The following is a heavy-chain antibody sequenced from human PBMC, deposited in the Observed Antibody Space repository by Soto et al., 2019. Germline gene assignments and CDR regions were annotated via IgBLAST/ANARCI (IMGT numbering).Heavy chain of an antibody. Sequence: QVQLVQSGAEVKKPGSSVKVSCKASGGTFSNYAISWVRQAPGQGLEWMGEIIPIFGTTNYARKFRGRVTITADASTSTAYMELSSLTSEDTAVYYCARDRRIAVPGTRPEFDYWGQGTLVTVSS. CDR2: IIPIFGTT. CDR3: ARDRRIAVPGTRPEFDY. CDR1: GGTFSNYA. D-gene: IGHD6-19*01. J-gene: IGHJ4*02. V-gene: IGHV1-69*12.